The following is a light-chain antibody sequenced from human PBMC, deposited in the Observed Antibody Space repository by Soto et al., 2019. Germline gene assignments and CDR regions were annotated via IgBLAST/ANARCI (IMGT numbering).Light chain of an antibody. V-gene: IGKV3-15*01. CDR2: GAS. CDR1: QSVSSSY. J-gene: IGKJ1*01. Sequence: EIVLTQSPGTLSLSPGERATLSCRASQSVSSSYLAWYQQKPRQAPRLLIYGASTRATGIPARFSGSGSGTEFTLTISSLQSEDFSVYYCQQYDNWPTFGQGTKVEI. CDR3: QQYDNWPT.